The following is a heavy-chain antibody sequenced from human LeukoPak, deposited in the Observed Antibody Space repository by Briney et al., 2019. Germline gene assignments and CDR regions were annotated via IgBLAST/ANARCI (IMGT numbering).Heavy chain of an antibody. J-gene: IGHJ4*02. CDR2: IIPIFGTA. CDR1: GGTFSSYA. CDR3: ASGYGSGCYLCFDY. V-gene: IGHV1-69*13. Sequence: ASVKVSCKASGGTFSSYAISWVRQAPGQGLEWMGGIIPIFGTANYAQKFQGRVTITADESTSTAYMELSSLRSEYTAVYCCASGYGSGCYLCFDYWGQGTLVTVSS. D-gene: IGHD3-10*01.